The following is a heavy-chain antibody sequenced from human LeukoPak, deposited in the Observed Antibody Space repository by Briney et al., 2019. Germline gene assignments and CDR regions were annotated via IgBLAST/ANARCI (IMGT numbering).Heavy chain of an antibody. CDR2: ISYAGCSS. CDR3: GKDSRTGGPRAFDS. Sequence: GGSLRLSCAASGFTFSSYAMTWVRQAPGKALEWVSTISYAGCSSYYADSVKGRFTISRDNSKNTLYLQMGSLRAEDTAIYYCGKDSRTGGPRAFDSWGQGTLVTVSS. J-gene: IGHJ4*02. D-gene: IGHD2-8*02. CDR1: GFTFSSYA. V-gene: IGHV3-23*01.